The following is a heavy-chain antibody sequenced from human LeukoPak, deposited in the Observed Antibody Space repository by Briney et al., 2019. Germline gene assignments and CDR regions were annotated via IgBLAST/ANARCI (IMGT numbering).Heavy chain of an antibody. D-gene: IGHD4-23*01. J-gene: IGHJ4*02. Sequence: GGSLRLSCAASGFTFSSYGMHWVRQAPGKGLEWVAFIRYDGSTKYYADSVKGRFTISRDNSKNTLYLQMNSLRAEDTAVYYCAKAVTTEGTSYWGQGTLVTVSS. CDR1: GFTFSSYG. CDR2: IRYDGSTK. V-gene: IGHV3-30*02. CDR3: AKAVTTEGTSY.